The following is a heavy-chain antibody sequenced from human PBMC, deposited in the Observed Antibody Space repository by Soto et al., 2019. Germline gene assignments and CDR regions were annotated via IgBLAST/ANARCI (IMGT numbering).Heavy chain of an antibody. CDR2: IYDAGPT. J-gene: IGHJ4*02. V-gene: IGHV4-30-4*01. CDR1: GGSISSAAYC. Sequence: QVQLQESGQRLVSPSQTPSLTGTVAGGSISSAAYCWSWIRQSPDQGLAWIGHIYDAGPTYKSPSPKGRVTISADTSQTQFSMKLISVSAADKTGYYCPRWPSGDKVDSWGQGNHVTVSS. D-gene: IGHD7-27*01. CDR3: PRWPSGDKVDS.